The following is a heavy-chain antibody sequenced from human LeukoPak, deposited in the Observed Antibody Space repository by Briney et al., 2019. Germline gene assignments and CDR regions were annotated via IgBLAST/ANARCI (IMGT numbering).Heavy chain of an antibody. Sequence: PSETLSLTCTVSGGSITSSGYYWGWIRQPPGKGLEWIASIHYSGITYYNPSLKSRVTISVDTSKNQFSLKLSSVTAADTAVYYCARYGGRSEFDYWGQGTLVTVSS. CDR2: IHYSGIT. V-gene: IGHV4-39*01. J-gene: IGHJ4*02. CDR1: GGSITSSGYY. D-gene: IGHD4-23*01. CDR3: ARYGGRSEFDY.